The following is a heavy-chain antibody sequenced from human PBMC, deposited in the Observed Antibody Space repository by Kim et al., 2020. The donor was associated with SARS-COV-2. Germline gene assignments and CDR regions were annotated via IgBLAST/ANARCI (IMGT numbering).Heavy chain of an antibody. J-gene: IGHJ6*02. V-gene: IGHV4-59*01. D-gene: IGHD3-22*01. CDR2: IYYSGST. CDR3: ARDRKIGGMDV. Sequence: SETLSLTCTVSGGSISSYYRSWIRQPPGKGLEWIGYIYYSGSTNYNPSLKSRVTISVDTSKNQFSLKLSSVTAADTAVYYCARDRKIGGMDVWGQGTTVTVSS. CDR1: GGSISSYY.